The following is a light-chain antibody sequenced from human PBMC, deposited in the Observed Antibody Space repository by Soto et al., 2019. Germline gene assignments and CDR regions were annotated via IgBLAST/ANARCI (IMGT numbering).Light chain of an antibody. Sequence: EIVLTQSPGTLSLSPGEGATLSCRASQSVSSSYLAWYQLKPGQAPRLLMYGASSRASGIPDRFSGSGSGTDFTLTISRLEPEDFAVYYCQQYGSSPLTFGGGTKVDIK. CDR2: GAS. J-gene: IGKJ4*01. V-gene: IGKV3-20*01. CDR1: QSVSSSY. CDR3: QQYGSSPLT.